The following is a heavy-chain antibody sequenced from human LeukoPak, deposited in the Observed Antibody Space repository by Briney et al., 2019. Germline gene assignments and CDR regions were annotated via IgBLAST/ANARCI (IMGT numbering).Heavy chain of an antibody. D-gene: IGHD3-22*01. CDR1: GGSISSYY. V-gene: IGHV4-59*08. CDR3: ARHGRPLDYYDTYFDY. CDR2: IYYSGST. Sequence: SETLSLTCTVSGGSISSYYWSWIRQPPGKGLEWIGYIYYSGSTNYNPSLKSRVTISVDTSKNQFSLKLSSVTAAATAVYYCARHGRPLDYYDTYFDYWGQGTLVTVSS. J-gene: IGHJ4*02.